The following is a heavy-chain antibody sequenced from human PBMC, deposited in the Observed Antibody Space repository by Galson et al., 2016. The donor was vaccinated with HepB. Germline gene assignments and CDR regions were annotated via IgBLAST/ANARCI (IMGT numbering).Heavy chain of an antibody. D-gene: IGHD3-22*01. CDR3: AREYFDVSGYYYMEVRSFDL. J-gene: IGHJ2*01. CDR1: RFSLSAHR. V-gene: IGHV3-7*04. CDR2: IKQDGSET. Sequence: SLRLSCAASRFSLSAHRMSWVRQAPGKGLEWVANIKQDGSETYFVDSVKGRFTISRDNAENSLYLEMNSLRAEDTAVYYCAREYFDVSGYYYMEVRSFDLWGRGTLVTVSS.